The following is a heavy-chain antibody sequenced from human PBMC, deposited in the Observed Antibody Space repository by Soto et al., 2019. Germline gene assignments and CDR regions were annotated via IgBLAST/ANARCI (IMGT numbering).Heavy chain of an antibody. V-gene: IGHV3-30*18. Sequence: QVQLVESGGGVVQPGRSLRLSCAASGFTFSTYGMHWVRQAPGKGLEWVAVISYDGNNKYYADSVKGRFTISRDSSENQLYLQMNSLRAEDTAVYYCAKSVYNWNDGFFDYWGQGTLVTVSS. CDR2: ISYDGNNK. J-gene: IGHJ4*02. D-gene: IGHD1-1*01. CDR3: AKSVYNWNDGFFDY. CDR1: GFTFSTYG.